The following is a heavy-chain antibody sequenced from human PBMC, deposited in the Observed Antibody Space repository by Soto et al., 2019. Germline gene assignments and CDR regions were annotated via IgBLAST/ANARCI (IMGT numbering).Heavy chain of an antibody. D-gene: IGHD2-2*01. CDR2: INPNSGGT. CDR3: ARGYCSSTSCHFDY. CDR1: GYTFTGQY. J-gene: IGHJ4*02. V-gene: IGHV1-2*04. Sequence: ASVKVSCKASGYTFTGQYIHWVRQAPGQGREWMGWINPNSGGTNYAQKFQGWVTMTRDTSISTAYMELSRLRSDDTAVYYCARGYCSSTSCHFDYWGQGTLVTVSS.